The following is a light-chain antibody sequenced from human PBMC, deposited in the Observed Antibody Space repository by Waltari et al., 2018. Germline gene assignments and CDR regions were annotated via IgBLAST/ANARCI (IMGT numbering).Light chain of an antibody. V-gene: IGKV1-9*01. J-gene: IGKJ3*01. CDR3: QQLSL. Sequence: DIQLTQSPSFLSASVGDRVTITCRASQGMSSYLALYQQKPGKAPKLLIYAASTLQSGVPSRFSVSGSGTEFTLTISSLQPEDVATYHCQQLSLFGPGTKVDIK. CDR2: AAS. CDR1: QGMSSY.